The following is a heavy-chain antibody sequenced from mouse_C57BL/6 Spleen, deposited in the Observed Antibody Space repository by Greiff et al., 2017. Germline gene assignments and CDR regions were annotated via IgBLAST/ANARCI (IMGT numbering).Heavy chain of an antibody. Sequence: VQLKESGPELVKPGASVKIPCKASGYTFTDYNMDWVKQSHGKSLEWIGDINPNNGGTIYNQKFKGKATLTVDKSSSTAYMELRSLTSEDTAVYYCARYDSSGFDAMDYWGQGTSVTVSS. J-gene: IGHJ4*01. D-gene: IGHD3-2*02. V-gene: IGHV1-18*01. CDR2: INPNNGGT. CDR1: GYTFTDYN. CDR3: ARYDSSGFDAMDY.